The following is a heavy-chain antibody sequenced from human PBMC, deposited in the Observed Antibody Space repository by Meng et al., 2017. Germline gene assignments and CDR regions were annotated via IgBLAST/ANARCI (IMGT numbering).Heavy chain of an antibody. D-gene: IGHD5-12*01. CDR2: ISYDGSNK. CDR1: RFTFSSYA. CDR3: ARSYPIVATGYFDI. J-gene: IGHJ3*02. V-gene: IGHV3-30*04. Sequence: GQGGESGGGVVQPGRSLRLSCAASRFTFSSYAMHWVRQAPGKGLEWVAVISYDGSNKYYTDSVKGRFTISRDNSKNTLYLQMNSLRAEDTAVYYCARSYPIVATGYFDIWGQGTMVTVSS.